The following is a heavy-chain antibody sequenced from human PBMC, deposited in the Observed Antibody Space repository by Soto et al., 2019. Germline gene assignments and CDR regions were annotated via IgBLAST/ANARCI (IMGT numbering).Heavy chain of an antibody. V-gene: IGHV1-18*01. D-gene: IGHD5-18*01. Sequence: QVQLVQSGVEVKKPGAAVKVSCKASDYTFTTYGITWVRQAPGQGLEWMGWISAYNGNTNYAQKLQGRVTMTTDTSTSTAYMELRSLRSDDTAVNYCARAGRIQPTFLDFWGQGTLVTVSS. CDR2: ISAYNGNT. CDR1: DYTFTTYG. J-gene: IGHJ4*02. CDR3: ARAGRIQPTFLDF.